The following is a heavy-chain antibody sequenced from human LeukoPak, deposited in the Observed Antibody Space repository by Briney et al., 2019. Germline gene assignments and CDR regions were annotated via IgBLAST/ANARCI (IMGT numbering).Heavy chain of an antibody. D-gene: IGHD6-13*01. V-gene: IGHV3-23*01. CDR2: ISGSGGST. CDR1: GFTFSSYG. CDR3: AKVPAIAAAGKDYYYMDV. Sequence: GGSLRLSCAASGFTFSSYGMSWVRQAPGKGLEWVSAISGSGGSTYYADSVKGRFTISRDNSKNTLYLQMNSLRAEDTAVYYCAKVPAIAAAGKDYYYMDVWGKGTTVTISS. J-gene: IGHJ6*03.